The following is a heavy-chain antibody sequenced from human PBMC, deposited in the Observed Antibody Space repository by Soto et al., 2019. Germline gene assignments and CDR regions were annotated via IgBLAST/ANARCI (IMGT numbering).Heavy chain of an antibody. J-gene: IGHJ4*02. Sequence: SETLSLTCTISGGSISVYYWSWIRQPPGQALEWIGYIYDSGSPYYNPSLRSRVIISADTSKNQISLKLTSATAGDTAVYYCARGVGSSPPRYWGRGTLVTSPQ. CDR1: GGSISVYY. CDR3: ARGVGSSPPRY. D-gene: IGHD1-26*01. V-gene: IGHV4-59*01. CDR2: IYDSGSP.